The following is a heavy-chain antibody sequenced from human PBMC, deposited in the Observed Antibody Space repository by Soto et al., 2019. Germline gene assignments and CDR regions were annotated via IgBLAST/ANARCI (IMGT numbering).Heavy chain of an antibody. CDR3: ASGDYVGVLGYTKKRTTVDWFDP. V-gene: IGHV3-23*01. D-gene: IGHD4-17*01. CDR2: ISGSGGST. CDR1: GFTFSSYA. J-gene: IGHJ5*02. Sequence: GGSLRLSCAASGFTFSSYAMSWVRQAPGKGLEWVSAISGSGGSTYYADSVKGRFTISRDNSKNTLYLQMNSLRAEDTAVYYCASGDYVGVLGYTKKRTTVDWFDPWGQGTLVTVSS.